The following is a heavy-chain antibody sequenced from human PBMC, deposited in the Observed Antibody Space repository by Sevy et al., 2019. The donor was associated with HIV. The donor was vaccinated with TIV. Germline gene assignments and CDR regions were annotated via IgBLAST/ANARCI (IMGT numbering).Heavy chain of an antibody. CDR3: ARDRQGITVAGTAIDY. V-gene: IGHV3-48*03. CDR2: ITLCGSTM. Sequence: GGSLRLSCAASGFTFSSYEMNWVRQAPGKGLEWISYITLCGSTMYYADSVKGRFTISRDNAKNSLYLQMNSLRAEDTAVYYCARDRQGITVAGTAIDYWGQGTLVTVSS. J-gene: IGHJ4*02. D-gene: IGHD6-19*01. CDR1: GFTFSSYE.